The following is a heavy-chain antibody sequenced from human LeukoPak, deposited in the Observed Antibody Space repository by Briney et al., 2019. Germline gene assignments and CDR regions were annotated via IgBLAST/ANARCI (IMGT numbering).Heavy chain of an antibody. D-gene: IGHD3-22*01. CDR3: ARSGYYYDSLDY. CDR1: GGSMSSYY. Sequence: PSETLSLTCTVSGGSMSSYYWSWIRQPPGKGLEWIGYIYYSGSTNYNPSLKSRVTISVDTSKNQFSLSLSSVTAADTAVYYCARSGYYYDSLDYWGQGTLVTVSS. J-gene: IGHJ4*02. V-gene: IGHV4-59*08. CDR2: IYYSGST.